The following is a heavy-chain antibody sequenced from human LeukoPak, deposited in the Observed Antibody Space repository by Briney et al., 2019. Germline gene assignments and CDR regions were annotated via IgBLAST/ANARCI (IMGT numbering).Heavy chain of an antibody. CDR3: ARDRPRAV. CDR2: IYSDGTT. Sequence: GGSLRLSCAASGFSVSSNYMSWVRQAPGKGLEWVSVIYSDGTTYYADSVKGQFTISRDNSKNTLYLQMNSLRAEDTAVYYCARDRPRAVWGQGTTVTVSS. CDR1: GFSVSSNY. V-gene: IGHV3-53*01. J-gene: IGHJ6*02.